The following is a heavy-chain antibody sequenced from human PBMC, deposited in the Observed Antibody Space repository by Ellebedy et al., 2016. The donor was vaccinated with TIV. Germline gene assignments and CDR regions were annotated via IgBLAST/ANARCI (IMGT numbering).Heavy chain of an antibody. CDR2: IIPVLETP. CDR3: AADLASVGQ. CDR1: GGNFSSYV. Sequence: AASVKVSCKASGGNFSSYVISWVRQAPGQGLEWMGGIIPVLETPNYAQKFPGRLTVSADKSTNTAYMELSSLTSEDTAVYYCAADLASVGQWGQGTLVIVSS. J-gene: IGHJ1*01. V-gene: IGHV1-69*10. D-gene: IGHD1-26*01.